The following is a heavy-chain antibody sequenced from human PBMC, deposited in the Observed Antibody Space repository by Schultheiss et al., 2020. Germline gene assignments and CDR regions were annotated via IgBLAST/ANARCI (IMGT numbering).Heavy chain of an antibody. J-gene: IGHJ4*02. Sequence: GGSLRLSCAVSGFIFSNAWMNWVRQAPGKGLEWVGRIRSKTEGGTTDYAAPVKGRFTISGDDSKNTLYLQMNSLKTEDTAMYYCTTGLGYCSSTSCYDDYWGQGTLVTVSS. V-gene: IGHV3-15*07. CDR1: GFIFSNAW. D-gene: IGHD2-2*01. CDR2: IRSKTEGGTT. CDR3: TTGLGYCSSTSCYDDY.